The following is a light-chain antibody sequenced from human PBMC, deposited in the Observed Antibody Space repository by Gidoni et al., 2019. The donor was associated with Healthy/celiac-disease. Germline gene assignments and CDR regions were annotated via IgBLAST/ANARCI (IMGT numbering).Light chain of an antibody. CDR2: WAS. J-gene: IGKJ2*01. CDR3: QQYYSTPGYT. V-gene: IGKV4-1*01. CDR1: QSVLYSSNNKNY. Sequence: DIVMNQSTDSLAVSLGERATINCNSSQSVLYSSNNKNYLAWYQQKPGQPPKLLIYWASTRESGVPDRFSGSGSGTDFTLTISSLQAEDVAVYYCQQYYSTPGYTFGQGTKLEIK.